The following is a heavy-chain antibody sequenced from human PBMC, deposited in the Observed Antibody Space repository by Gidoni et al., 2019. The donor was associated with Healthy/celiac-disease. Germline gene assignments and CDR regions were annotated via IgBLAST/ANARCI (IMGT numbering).Heavy chain of an antibody. CDR3: ARLTYYYDSSGYYPRGDAFDI. CDR1: GGSISSGSYY. D-gene: IGHD3-22*01. CDR2: IYTSGST. J-gene: IGHJ3*02. Sequence: QVQLQESGPGLVKPSQTLSLTCTVSGGSISSGSYYWSWIRQPAGKGLEWIGRIYTSGSTNYNPSHKSRVTISVDTSKNQFSLKLSSVTAADTAVYYCARLTYYYDSSGYYPRGDAFDIWGQGTMVTVSS. V-gene: IGHV4-61*02.